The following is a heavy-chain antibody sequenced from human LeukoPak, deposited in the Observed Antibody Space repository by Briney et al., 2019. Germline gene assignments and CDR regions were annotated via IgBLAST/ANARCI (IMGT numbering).Heavy chain of an antibody. V-gene: IGHV3-43*01. CDR1: GVTFDDDT. CDR3: ASEVGYRSLGY. CDR2: ITWKSHRT. J-gene: IGHJ4*02. D-gene: IGHD3-3*01. Sequence: PGRSLRLSCAASGVTFDDDTMHWVRQTPGRGLEWVSFITWKSHRTHYADSVKGRFTVSRDNSKDTLYLQMNRLRTEDTGLYHCASEVGYRSLGYLGQGTLVTVSS.